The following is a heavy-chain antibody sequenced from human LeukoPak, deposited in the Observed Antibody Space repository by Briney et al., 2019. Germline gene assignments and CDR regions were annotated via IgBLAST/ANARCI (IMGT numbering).Heavy chain of an antibody. J-gene: IGHJ6*03. Sequence: SVKVSCKASGGTFSSYAISWVRQAPGQGLEWMAGIIPIFGAANYAQKFQGRVTITADESTSTAYMELSSLRSGDTAVYYCARVLKKYSSGDDCYRPRGYYYYMEVWGKGTTVTVSS. V-gene: IGHV1-69*01. CDR2: IIPIFGAA. CDR3: ARVLKKYSSGDDCYRPRGYYYYMEV. D-gene: IGHD2-21*02. CDR1: GGTFSSYA.